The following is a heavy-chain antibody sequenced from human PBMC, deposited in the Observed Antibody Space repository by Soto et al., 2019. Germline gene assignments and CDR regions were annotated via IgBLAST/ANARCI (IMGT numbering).Heavy chain of an antibody. CDR3: ARLDYYDSSGYHWP. J-gene: IGHJ5*02. CDR2: ISGSGGST. Sequence: VGSLRLSCAASGFTFSSYAMSWVRQAPGKGLEWVSAISGSGGSTYYADSVKGRFTISRDNSKNTLYLQMNSLRSEDTAVYYCARLDYYDSSGYHWPWGQGTLVPVSS. CDR1: GFTFSSYA. D-gene: IGHD3-22*01. V-gene: IGHV3-23*01.